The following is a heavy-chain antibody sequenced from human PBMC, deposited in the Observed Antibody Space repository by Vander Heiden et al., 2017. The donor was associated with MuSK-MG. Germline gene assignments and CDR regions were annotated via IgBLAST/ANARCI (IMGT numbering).Heavy chain of an antibody. D-gene: IGHD2-21*01. Sequence: QVQLVQSGAEVKKPGSSVKVSCKASGGTFSSHAITWVRQAPGQGLEWMGGIIPIFGTANYAQKFQGRVTITADESTSTAYMELSSLRSEDTAVYYCARRAYCGGDCSAYYYYYYMDVWGKGTTVTVSS. V-gene: IGHV1-69*01. CDR3: ARRAYCGGDCSAYYYYYYMDV. CDR1: GGTFSSHA. J-gene: IGHJ6*03. CDR2: IIPIFGTA.